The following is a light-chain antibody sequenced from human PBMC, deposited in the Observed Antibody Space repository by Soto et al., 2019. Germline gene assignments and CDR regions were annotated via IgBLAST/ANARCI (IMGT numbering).Light chain of an antibody. Sequence: QAVVTQPPSVSAAPGQKVTISCSGGSSNIGDNYVSWYQQLPGTAPKLLIYDNNKRPSGIPDRFSGSESGTSATLGITGLQTGDEADYYCGTWNSSLSCLVFGGGTKVTVL. CDR2: DNN. J-gene: IGLJ2*01. CDR1: SSNIGDNY. CDR3: GTWNSSLSCLV. V-gene: IGLV1-51*01.